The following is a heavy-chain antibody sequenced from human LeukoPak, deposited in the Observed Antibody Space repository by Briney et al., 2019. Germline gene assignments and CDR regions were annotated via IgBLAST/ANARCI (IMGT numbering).Heavy chain of an antibody. D-gene: IGHD5-12*01. CDR2: ISANNGNT. J-gene: IGHJ4*02. Sequence: ASVKVSCKASGYTFTRYVIIWVRQAPGQGLEWMGWISANNGNTNYAQKLQGRVTMTTDTSTSTAYMELRSLRSDDTAVYYCARGDSGYDFAPFDYWGQGTLVTVSS. CDR3: ARGDSGYDFAPFDY. V-gene: IGHV1-18*01. CDR1: GYTFTRYV.